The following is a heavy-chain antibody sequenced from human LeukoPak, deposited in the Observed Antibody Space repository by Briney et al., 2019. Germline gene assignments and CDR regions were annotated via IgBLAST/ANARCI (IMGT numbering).Heavy chain of an antibody. D-gene: IGHD4-17*01. CDR3: AKGYGDYTLPGMDV. Sequence: GGSLRLSCAASGFTVSSNYMSWVRQAPGKGLEWVSVIYSGGSTYYADSVKGRFTISRDNSKNTLYLQMNSLRAEDTAVYYCAKGYGDYTLPGMDVWGQGTTVTVSS. V-gene: IGHV3-53*01. CDR1: GFTVSSNY. J-gene: IGHJ6*02. CDR2: IYSGGST.